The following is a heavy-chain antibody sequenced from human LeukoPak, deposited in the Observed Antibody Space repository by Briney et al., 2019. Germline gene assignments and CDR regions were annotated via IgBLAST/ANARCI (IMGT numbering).Heavy chain of an antibody. CDR3: ARLTPTTLSLYYYYMAV. V-gene: IGHV4-34*01. D-gene: IGHD2/OR15-2a*01. Sequence: SETLSLTCAVYGGSFSGYYWSWIRQPPGKGLEWIGEINHSGSTNYNPSLKSRVTISVDKSKNQFSLKLTSATAADTAVYYCARLTPTTLSLYYYYMAVWGKGTTVTVSS. CDR1: GGSFSGYY. CDR2: INHSGST. J-gene: IGHJ6*03.